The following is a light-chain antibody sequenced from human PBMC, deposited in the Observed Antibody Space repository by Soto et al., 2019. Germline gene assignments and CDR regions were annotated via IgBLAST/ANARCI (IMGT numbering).Light chain of an antibody. Sequence: QTVVTQSSSASASLGSPVKLTCTLSSGHSSYIIAWHQQPPGKAPRYLMNLEGSGTYNKGSGVPDRFSGSSSGADRYLIISNLQFEDEADYYCETWDSNTRVFGTGTKLTVL. CDR3: ETWDSNTRV. CDR1: SGHSSYI. J-gene: IGLJ1*01. V-gene: IGLV4-60*02. CDR2: LEGSGTY.